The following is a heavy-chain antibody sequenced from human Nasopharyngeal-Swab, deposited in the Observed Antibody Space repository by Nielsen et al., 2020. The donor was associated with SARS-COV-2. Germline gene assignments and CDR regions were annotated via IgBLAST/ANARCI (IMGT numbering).Heavy chain of an antibody. J-gene: IGHJ4*02. CDR3: ARGRGVGLATIGVDY. CDR1: GGSISSYY. V-gene: IGHV4-59*01. D-gene: IGHD5-24*01. Sequence: SETLSLTCTVSGGSISSYYWSWIRQPPGKGLEWIGYIYYSGRTNYNPSLKSRVTISVDTSKNQFSLKLSSVTAADTAVYYCARGRGVGLATIGVDYWGQGTLVTVSS. CDR2: IYYSGRT.